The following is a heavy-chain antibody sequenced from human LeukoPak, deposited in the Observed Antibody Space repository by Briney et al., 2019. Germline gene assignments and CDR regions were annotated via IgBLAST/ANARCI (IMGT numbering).Heavy chain of an antibody. CDR1: GYTFTSYG. CDR3: ARVVHRSYYYDSSGYPAPMDFDY. J-gene: IGHJ4*02. Sequence: ASVKVSCKASGYTFTSYGISWVRQAPGQGLEWMGWISAYNGNTNYAQKLQGRVTMTTDTSTSTAYMELRSLRSGDTAVYYCARVVHRSYYYDSSGYPAPMDFDYWGQGTLVTVSS. D-gene: IGHD3-22*01. CDR2: ISAYNGNT. V-gene: IGHV1-18*01.